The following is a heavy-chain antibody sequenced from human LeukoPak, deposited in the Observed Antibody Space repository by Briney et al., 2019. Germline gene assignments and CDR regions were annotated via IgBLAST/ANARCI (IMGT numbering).Heavy chain of an antibody. J-gene: IGHJ4*02. CDR3: ARAHNWKYGTFDY. D-gene: IGHD1-7*01. CDR2: IRYDGSNK. V-gene: IGHV3-30*02. CDR1: GFALSSYG. Sequence: PGGSLRLSCAASGFALSSYGMHWVRQAPGKGLEWVAFIRYDGSNKYYADSVKGRFTISRDNSKNTLYLQMNSLRAEDTAVYYCARAHNWKYGTFDYWGQGTLVTVSS.